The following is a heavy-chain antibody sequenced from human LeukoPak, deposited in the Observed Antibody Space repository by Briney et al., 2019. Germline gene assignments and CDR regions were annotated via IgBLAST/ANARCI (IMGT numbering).Heavy chain of an antibody. D-gene: IGHD1-26*01. CDR3: AGQVGARIRYYYTSGLDV. V-gene: IGHV4-59*12. J-gene: IGHJ6*02. CDR1: GGSISSYY. Sequence: SETLSLTCTVSGGSISSYYWSWIRQPPGKGLEWIGYIYYSGSTNYNPSLKSRVTISVDTSKNEFSLGLRSLTAADTAVYYCAGQVGARIRYYYTSGLDVWGQGTTVAVSS. CDR2: IYYSGST.